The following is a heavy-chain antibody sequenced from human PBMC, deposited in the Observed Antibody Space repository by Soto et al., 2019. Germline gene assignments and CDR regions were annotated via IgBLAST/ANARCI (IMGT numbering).Heavy chain of an antibody. CDR1: GVSISSGGYY. CDR2: ISYFGDT. J-gene: IGHJ3*02. D-gene: IGHD3-10*01. V-gene: IGHV4-31*03. CDR3: ATSPPGANDAFDI. Sequence: QVQLQESGPGLVKASQTLSLTCTVSGVSISSGGYYWTWIRQHPGKGLEWIGHISYFGDTHYSPSLKSRLTISVDTSKNQFSLNLDSVTAADTALYYWATSPPGANDAFDIWGQGTLVTVSS.